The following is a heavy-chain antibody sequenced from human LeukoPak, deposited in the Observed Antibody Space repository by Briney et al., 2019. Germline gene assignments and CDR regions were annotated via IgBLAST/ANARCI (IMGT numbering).Heavy chain of an antibody. J-gene: IGHJ3*02. Sequence: KPGGSLRLSCAASGFTFSSYSMNWVRQAPGRGLEWVSSISRSSHYIYYADSMKGRFTISRDNAKNSLYLQMNSLRAEDTAVYYCARETLNGGFPPPFDIWGQGTMITVSS. CDR2: ISRSSHYI. CDR1: GFTFSSYS. V-gene: IGHV3-21*01. CDR3: ARETLNGGFPPPFDI. D-gene: IGHD4-23*01.